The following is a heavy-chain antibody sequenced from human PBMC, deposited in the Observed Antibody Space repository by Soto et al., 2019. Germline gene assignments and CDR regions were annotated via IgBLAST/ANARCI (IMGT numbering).Heavy chain of an antibody. J-gene: IGHJ4*02. CDR3: ARFSSPPRDFDY. CDR2: VYYSGAT. D-gene: IGHD6-13*01. CDR1: GGSISGYY. Sequence: QVKLQESGPGLVKPSETLSLTCTVSGGSISGYYWSWIRQPPGKGLEWIAHVYYSGATEYNTSLNSRLTISVDTSKNQFSLSVTSVTTADTAVYYCARFSSPPRDFDYWGQGILVTVSS. V-gene: IGHV4-59*01.